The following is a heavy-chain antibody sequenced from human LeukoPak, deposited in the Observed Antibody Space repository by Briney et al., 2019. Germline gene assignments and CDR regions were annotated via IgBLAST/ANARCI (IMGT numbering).Heavy chain of an antibody. D-gene: IGHD2-15*01. J-gene: IGHJ4*02. Sequence: GGSLRLSCAASGFTFSSYSMKWVRQAPGKGLEWVSSITTSSSYIYYADSVKGRFTISRDNAKNTLYLQMNSLRAEDTAVYYCARDLAGSRDKWGQGTLVTVSS. V-gene: IGHV3-21*01. CDR2: ITTSSSYI. CDR1: GFTFSSYS. CDR3: ARDLAGSRDK.